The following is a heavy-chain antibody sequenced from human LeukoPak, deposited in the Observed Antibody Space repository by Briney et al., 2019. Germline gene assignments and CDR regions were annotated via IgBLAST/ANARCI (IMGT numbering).Heavy chain of an antibody. CDR1: GFTFSDYY. D-gene: IGHD2-2*01. CDR3: ARRLRYCSSTSCQTGGWFDP. Sequence: GSLRLSCAASGFTFSDYYMSWIRQGPGKGLEWIGEINHSGSTNYNPSLKSRDTISVDTSKNQFSLKLSSVTAADTAVYYCARRLRYCSSTSCQTGGWFDPWGQGTLVTVSS. V-gene: IGHV4-34*01. CDR2: INHSGST. J-gene: IGHJ5*02.